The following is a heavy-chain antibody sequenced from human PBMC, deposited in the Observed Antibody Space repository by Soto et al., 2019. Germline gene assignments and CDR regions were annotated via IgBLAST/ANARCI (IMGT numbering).Heavy chain of an antibody. D-gene: IGHD2-21*02. CDR3: ARTLDKAPTD. CDR2: MDPHSGDA. Sequence: QVELVQSGAEVKKPGASVKVSCKASGYTFTSYDINWVRQATGQGLEWMGWMDPHSGDAANTQKFQGRVTMPRSTSTNTAYMELSSLRPDDTAIYYCARTLDKAPTDWGQGTLVTVSS. J-gene: IGHJ4*02. CDR1: GYTFTSYD. V-gene: IGHV1-8*01.